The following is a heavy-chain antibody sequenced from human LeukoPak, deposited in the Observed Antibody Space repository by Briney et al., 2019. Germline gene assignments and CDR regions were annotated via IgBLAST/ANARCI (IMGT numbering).Heavy chain of an antibody. D-gene: IGHD2-21*02. CDR1: GFTVSSNY. CDR3: ARYCGGDCYAGAFDI. CDR2: IYSGGST. V-gene: IGHV3-66*01. Sequence: GGSLRLSCAASGFTVSSNYMSWVRQAPGKGLEWVSVIYSGGSTYYADSVKGRFTISRDNSKNTLYLQMNSLRAEDTAVYYCARYCGGDCYAGAFDIWGQGTMVTVSS. J-gene: IGHJ3*02.